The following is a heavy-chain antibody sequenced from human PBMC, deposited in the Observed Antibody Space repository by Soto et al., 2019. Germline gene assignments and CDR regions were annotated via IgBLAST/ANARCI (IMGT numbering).Heavy chain of an antibody. J-gene: IGHJ5*02. V-gene: IGHV4-28*01. Sequence: QVQLQESGPGLVKPSDTLSLTCAVSGYSISSSNWWGWIRQPPGKGLEWIGYIYYRGSTYYNPSLKIRVNXXGXTXXTQFSLKLSSVTAVDTAVYYCARNSGGPGRPWFDPWGQGTLVTVSS. CDR1: GYSISSSNW. CDR2: IYYRGST. CDR3: ARNSGGPGRPWFDP. D-gene: IGHD3-10*01.